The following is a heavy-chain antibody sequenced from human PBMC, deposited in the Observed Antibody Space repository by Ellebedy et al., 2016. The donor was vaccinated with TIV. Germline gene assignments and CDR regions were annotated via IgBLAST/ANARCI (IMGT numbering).Heavy chain of an antibody. CDR3: ARQETVRATNWFDP. CDR2: IDPSDSYI. Sequence: GESLKISCKGSGYSFTNYWITWVRQMPGKGLEWMGRIDPSDSYINYSPSFQGHVTISADKSISTAYLQWSSLKASDTAMYYCARQETVRATNWFDPWGQGTLVTVSS. J-gene: IGHJ5*02. V-gene: IGHV5-10-1*01. CDR1: GYSFTNYW. D-gene: IGHD3-10*01.